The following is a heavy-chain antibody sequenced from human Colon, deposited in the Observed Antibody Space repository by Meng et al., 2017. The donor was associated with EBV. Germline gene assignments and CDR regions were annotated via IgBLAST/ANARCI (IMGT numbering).Heavy chain of an antibody. CDR1: GGSVSSGGYY. CDR2: IYYSGST. V-gene: IGHV4-31*03. D-gene: IGHD6-19*01. CDR3: ARVSSGWDYFDY. Sequence: ESGQGLGKHSQPLSLPCTVSGGSVSSGGYYWTWIRQPPGKGLEWFGHIYYSGSTFYTPSLKRRVIISIDTSKNQFSLNLRSVTAADTAVYYCARVSSGWDYFDYWGQGTLVTVSS. J-gene: IGHJ4*02.